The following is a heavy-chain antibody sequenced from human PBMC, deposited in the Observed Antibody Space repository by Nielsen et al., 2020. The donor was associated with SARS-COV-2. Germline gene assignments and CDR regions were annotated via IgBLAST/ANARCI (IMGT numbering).Heavy chain of an antibody. CDR1: GGSISSSSYY. CDR3: ARMVYDYGPSSWYFDV. CDR2: IYYSGST. D-gene: IGHD3-16*01. V-gene: IGHV4-39*01. J-gene: IGHJ2*01. Sequence: SETLSLTCTVSGGSISSSSYYWGWIRQPPGKGLEWIGSIYYSGSTYYNPSLKSRVTISVDTSKNQFSLKLTSVTAADTAVYYCARMVYDYGPSSWYFDVWGRGALVTVSS.